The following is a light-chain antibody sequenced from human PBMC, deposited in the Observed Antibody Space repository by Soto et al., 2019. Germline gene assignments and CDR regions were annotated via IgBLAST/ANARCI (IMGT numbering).Light chain of an antibody. V-gene: IGLV2-23*01. Sequence: QSALTQPASVSGSPGQSITISCTGTSSDVGSYNLVSWYQQHPGKAPELMIYAGSERPPGVSNRFSGSKSGNTASLTISGLQAEDEADYYCCSYAGSSTYVFGTGTKLTVL. J-gene: IGLJ1*01. CDR1: SSDVGSYNL. CDR2: AGS. CDR3: CSYAGSSTYV.